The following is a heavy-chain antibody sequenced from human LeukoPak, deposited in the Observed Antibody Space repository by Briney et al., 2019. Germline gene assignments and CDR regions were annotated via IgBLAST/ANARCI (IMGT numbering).Heavy chain of an antibody. CDR1: GFTFSKYS. J-gene: IGHJ4*02. CDR2: ISTSSTYI. CDR3: ARAKTSGSYLYDY. D-gene: IGHD1-26*01. V-gene: IGHV3-21*01. Sequence: GGSLRLSCAASGFTFSKYSMNWVRQAPGKGLEWVPPISTSSTYIYYADSMKGRFTVSRDNAKKSLYLQMSSLRAEDTAVYYCARAKTSGSYLYDYWGQGTLVTVSS.